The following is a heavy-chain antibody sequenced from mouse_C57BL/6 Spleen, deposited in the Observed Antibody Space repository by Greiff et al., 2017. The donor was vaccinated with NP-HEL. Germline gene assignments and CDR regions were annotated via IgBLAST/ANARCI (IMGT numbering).Heavy chain of an antibody. CDR2: ISYDGSN. CDR3: ARARGGYYFAY. Sequence: VQLQQSGPGLVKPSQSLSLTCSVTGYSITSGYYWNWIRQFPGNKLEWMGYISYDGSNNYNPSLKNRISITRDTSKNQFFLKLNSVTTEDTATYYCARARGGYYFAYWGQGTLVTVSA. J-gene: IGHJ3*01. D-gene: IGHD2-3*01. CDR1: GYSITSGYY. V-gene: IGHV3-6*01.